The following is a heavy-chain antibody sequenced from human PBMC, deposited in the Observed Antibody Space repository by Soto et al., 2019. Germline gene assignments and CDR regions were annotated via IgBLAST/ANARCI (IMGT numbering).Heavy chain of an antibody. CDR1: GYTFTSYD. Sequence: ASVKVSCKASGYTFTSYDINWVRQATGQGLEWMGWMNPNSGNTGYAQKFQGRVTMTRNTSISTAYMELSSLRSEDTAVYYCATNQWFGELCYYYGMDVWGQGTTVTVSS. D-gene: IGHD3-10*01. J-gene: IGHJ6*02. CDR2: MNPNSGNT. V-gene: IGHV1-8*01. CDR3: ATNQWFGELCYYYGMDV.